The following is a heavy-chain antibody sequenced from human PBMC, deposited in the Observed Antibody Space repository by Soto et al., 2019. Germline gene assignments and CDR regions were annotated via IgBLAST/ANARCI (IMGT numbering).Heavy chain of an antibody. CDR1: GFTFSSYA. Sequence: GSLILSCAASGFTFSSYAMSWVRHAPGKGLEWVSAISGSGGSTYYADSVKGRFTVSRDNSKNTLYLQMNSLRAEDTAVYYCAKDSGAYYDFWIAAYLDYMDVCGKGT. CDR3: AKDSGAYYDFWIAAYLDYMDV. CDR2: ISGSGGST. D-gene: IGHD3-3*01. J-gene: IGHJ6*03. V-gene: IGHV3-23*01.